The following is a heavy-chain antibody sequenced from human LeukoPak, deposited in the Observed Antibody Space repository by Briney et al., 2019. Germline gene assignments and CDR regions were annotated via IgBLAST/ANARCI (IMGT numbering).Heavy chain of an antibody. D-gene: IGHD6-13*01. CDR3: ARDGAIAAAGTFDY. Sequence: QPGRSLRLSCAASGFTFSSYAMHWVRQAPGKGLEWVAVISYDGSNKYYADSVKGRFTISRDNSKNTLYLQMNSLRAEDTAVYYCARDGAIAAAGTFDYWGQGTLVTVSS. CDR1: GFTFSSYA. CDR2: ISYDGSNK. V-gene: IGHV3-30-3*01. J-gene: IGHJ4*02.